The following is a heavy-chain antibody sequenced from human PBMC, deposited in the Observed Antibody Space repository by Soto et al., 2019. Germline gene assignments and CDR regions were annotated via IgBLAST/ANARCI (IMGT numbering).Heavy chain of an antibody. V-gene: IGHV1-69*13. CDR1: GGTFGSQG. CDR3: ASGAMATFDY. Sequence: SVKVSGKASGGTFGSQGIAWVRQAPGQGLEWMGGFIAMLGTPTYAKKVQGRDTISADESLTSSYLELRSLRSEDTGVYFCASGAMATFDYWGQGTVVTVSS. CDR2: FIAMLGTP. J-gene: IGHJ4*02. D-gene: IGHD5-18*01.